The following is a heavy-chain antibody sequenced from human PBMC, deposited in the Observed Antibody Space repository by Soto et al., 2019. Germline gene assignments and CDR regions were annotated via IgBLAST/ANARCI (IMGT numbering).Heavy chain of an antibody. Sequence: AGGSLRLSCAASGFTFSSYSMNWVRQAPGKGLEWVSSISSSSSYIYYADSVKGRFTISRDNPKNTLYLQLNSLRAEDTALYYWGVFYDFLPFYYILGGREPLVPVPS. CDR1: GFTFSSYS. CDR2: ISSSSSYI. J-gene: IGHJ4*02. D-gene: IGHD3-9*01. CDR3: GVFYDFLPFYYIL. V-gene: IGHV3-21*04.